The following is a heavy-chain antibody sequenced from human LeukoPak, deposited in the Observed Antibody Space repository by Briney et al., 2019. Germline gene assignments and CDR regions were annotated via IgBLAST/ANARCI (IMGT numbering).Heavy chain of an antibody. Sequence: ASVKVSCKASGYTFTNNDINWVRQATGQGLEWMGWMSPTSGNTGYPQKFQGRVTMTRNTSSSTAYMELTNLRSDDTAVYFCARSSRLVVYPRGLAYWGQGTLVTVSS. CDR1: GYTFTNND. V-gene: IGHV1-8*01. D-gene: IGHD6-19*01. J-gene: IGHJ4*02. CDR3: ARSSRLVVYPRGLAY. CDR2: MSPTSGNT.